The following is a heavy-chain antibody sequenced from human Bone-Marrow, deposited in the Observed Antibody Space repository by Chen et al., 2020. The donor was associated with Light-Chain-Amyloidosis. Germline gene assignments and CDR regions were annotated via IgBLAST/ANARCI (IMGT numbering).Heavy chain of an antibody. Sequence: QRRLTQSGPGLGKTARAVSLALLLSLYIHLGRSLGWIWGRQAPSRGLEWLGRTYYRSKWYSDYATSVKSRITIRPDTSKSQFSLQLKSMTPEDTALSYCARTHDDFWSGAFDIWGQGTVVTVSS. V-gene: IGHV6-1*01. J-gene: IGHJ3*02. CDR2: TYYRSKWYS. D-gene: IGHD3-3*01. CDR3: ARTHDDFWSGAFDI. CDR1: LYIHLGRSLG.